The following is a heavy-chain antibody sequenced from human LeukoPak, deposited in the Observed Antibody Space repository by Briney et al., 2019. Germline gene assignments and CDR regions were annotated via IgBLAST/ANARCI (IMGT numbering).Heavy chain of an antibody. CDR2: MNPNSGDT. J-gene: IGHJ4*02. V-gene: IGHV1-8*01. CDR1: GYTFTSYD. CDR3: ARESVVRGVIPSGFDY. Sequence: ASVKVSCKASGYTFTSYDINWVRQVTGQGLEWMGWMNPNSGDTGYPQKFQGRVTMTRDTSISTAYMELSRLRSDDTAVYYCARESVVRGVIPSGFDYWGQGTLVTVSP. D-gene: IGHD3-10*01.